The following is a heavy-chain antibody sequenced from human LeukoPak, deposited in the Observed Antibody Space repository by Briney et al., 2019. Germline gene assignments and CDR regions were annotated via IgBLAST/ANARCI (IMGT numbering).Heavy chain of an antibody. CDR1: GGTFSSYA. V-gene: IGHV1-69*05. CDR3: ARVVSPAATPYYYYMDV. Sequence: SVKVSCKASGGTFSSYAISWVRQAPGQGLEWMGGIIPIFGTANYAQKFQGRVTITTDESTSTAYMELSSLRSEDTAVYYCARVVSPAATPYYYYMDVWGKGTTVTVSS. D-gene: IGHD2-15*01. J-gene: IGHJ6*03. CDR2: IIPIFGTA.